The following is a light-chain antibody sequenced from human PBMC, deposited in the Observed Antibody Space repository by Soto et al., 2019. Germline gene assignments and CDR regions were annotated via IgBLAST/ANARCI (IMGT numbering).Light chain of an antibody. J-gene: IGKJ1*01. CDR2: DAS. CDR1: QSISSW. Sequence: DIQLTQSPYTLSASVGDRVTLTCLASQSISSWLAWYQQKPGKAPKLLIYDASSLESGVPSRFSGSGSGTEFTLTISSLQPDDFATYYCQQYNSYSRRTFGQGTKVDIK. CDR3: QQYNSYSRRT. V-gene: IGKV1-5*01.